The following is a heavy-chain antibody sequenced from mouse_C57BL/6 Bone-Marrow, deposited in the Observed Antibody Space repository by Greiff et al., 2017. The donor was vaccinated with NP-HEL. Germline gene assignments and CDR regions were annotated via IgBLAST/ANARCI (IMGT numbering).Heavy chain of an antibody. Sequence: EVKVVESGGGLVKPGGSLKLSCAASGFTFSDYGMHWVRQAPEKGLEWVAYISSGSSTIYYADTVKGRFTISRDNAKNTLFLQMTSLRSEDTAMYYCARQVTSPYYYAMDYWGQGTSVTVSS. D-gene: IGHD2-1*01. J-gene: IGHJ4*01. CDR3: ARQVTSPYYYAMDY. CDR1: GFTFSDYG. V-gene: IGHV5-17*01. CDR2: ISSGSSTI.